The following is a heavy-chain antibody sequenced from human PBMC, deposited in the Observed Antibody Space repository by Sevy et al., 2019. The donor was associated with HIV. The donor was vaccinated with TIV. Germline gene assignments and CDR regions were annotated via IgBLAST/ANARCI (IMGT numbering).Heavy chain of an antibody. CDR1: GFTFSSYG. Sequence: GGSLRLSCAASGFTFSSYGMHWVRQAPGKGLEWVAVISYDGSNKYYADSVKGRFTISRDNSKNTLYLQMNSLRAEDKAVYYFAKGITIFGVVNSYYYGIDVLGQGTTVTVSS. CDR3: AKGITIFGVVNSYYYGIDV. CDR2: ISYDGSNK. J-gene: IGHJ6*02. D-gene: IGHD3-3*01. V-gene: IGHV3-30*18.